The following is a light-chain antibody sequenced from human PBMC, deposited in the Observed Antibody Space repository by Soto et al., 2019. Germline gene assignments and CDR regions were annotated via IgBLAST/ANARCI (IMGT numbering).Light chain of an antibody. CDR1: QSIHNY. V-gene: IGKV1-39*01. Sequence: DIQMTQAPSSLSASVGDRVTITCRASQSIHNYVHWYQQKPGTAPKLLIFAASSLHSGVPSRFSGSGSGTDFTLTINNLQPEDFATYYCQQSYITPPITFGQGTRLEI. CDR2: AAS. CDR3: QQSYITPPIT. J-gene: IGKJ5*01.